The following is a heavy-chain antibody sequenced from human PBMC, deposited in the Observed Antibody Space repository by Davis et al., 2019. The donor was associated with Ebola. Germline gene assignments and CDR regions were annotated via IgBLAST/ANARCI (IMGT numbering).Heavy chain of an antibody. CDR2: IIPILGIA. CDR3: AGGSEIFATKWGVYGMDV. CDR1: GGTFSSYA. Sequence: SVKVSCKASGGTFSSYAISWVRQAPGQGLEWMGRIIPILGIANYAQKFQGRVTITADKSTSTAYMELSSLRSEDTAVYYCAGGSEIFATKWGVYGMDVWGQGTTVTVSS. J-gene: IGHJ6*02. D-gene: IGHD7-27*01. V-gene: IGHV1-69*04.